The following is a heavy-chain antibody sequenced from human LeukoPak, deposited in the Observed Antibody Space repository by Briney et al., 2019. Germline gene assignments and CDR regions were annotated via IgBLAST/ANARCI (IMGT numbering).Heavy chain of an antibody. CDR3: ARKSGYSYGWDAFDI. Sequence: SETLSLTCTVSGYSISSGYYWGWIRQPPGKGLEWIGSIYHSGSTYYNPSLKSRVTISVDTSKNQFSLKLSSVTAADTAVYYCARKSGYSYGWDAFDIWGQGTMVTVSS. CDR1: GYSISSGYY. CDR2: IYHSGST. J-gene: IGHJ3*02. V-gene: IGHV4-38-2*02. D-gene: IGHD5-18*01.